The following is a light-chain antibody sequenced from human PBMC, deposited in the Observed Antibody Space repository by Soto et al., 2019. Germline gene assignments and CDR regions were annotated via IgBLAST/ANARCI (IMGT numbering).Light chain of an antibody. J-gene: IGKJ3*01. CDR1: QDISKY. V-gene: IGKV1-33*01. CDR2: DAS. CDR3: QQYKSLLS. Sequence: DIQMTQSPSSLSASVGDGVTITCQASQDISKYLNWYQQKPGKAPKLLIYDASNLETGVPSRFSGSGSRTDFTLTINSLQPEDIAKYYCQQYKSLLSFGPGTKVDIK.